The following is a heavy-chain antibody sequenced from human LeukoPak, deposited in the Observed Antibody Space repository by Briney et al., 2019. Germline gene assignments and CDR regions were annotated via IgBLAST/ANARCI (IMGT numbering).Heavy chain of an antibody. CDR2: ISGSGGST. D-gene: IGHD2-2*01. V-gene: IGHV3-23*01. CDR3: AKVQTPLGYCSSTSCYPVRQYFGY. J-gene: IGHJ4*02. Sequence: GGSLRLSCAASGFTFSSYAMSWVRQAPGKGLEWVSAISGSGGSTYYADSVKGRFTISRDNSKNTLYLQMNSLRAEDTAVYYWAKVQTPLGYCSSTSCYPVRQYFGYWGQGTLVTVSS. CDR1: GFTFSSYA.